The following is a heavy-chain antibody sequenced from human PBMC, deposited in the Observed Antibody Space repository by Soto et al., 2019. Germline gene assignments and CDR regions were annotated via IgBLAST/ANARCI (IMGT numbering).Heavy chain of an antibody. CDR1: GYTFTSYD. J-gene: IGHJ5*02. V-gene: IGHV1-8*01. CDR2: MNPNSGNT. Sequence: GASVKVSCKASGYTFTSYDINWVRQATGQGLEWMGWMNPNSGNTGYAQKFQGRVTMTRNTSISTAYMELSSLRSEDTAVYYCARGLWSTIFGVVTLNWFDPWGQGTLVTVSS. CDR3: ARGLWSTIFGVVTLNWFDP. D-gene: IGHD3-3*01.